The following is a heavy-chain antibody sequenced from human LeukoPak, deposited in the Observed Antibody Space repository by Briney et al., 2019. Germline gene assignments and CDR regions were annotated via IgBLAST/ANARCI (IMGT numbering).Heavy chain of an antibody. V-gene: IGHV3-20*04. CDR1: GFIFDDYG. D-gene: IGHD4/OR15-4a*01. Sequence: GGSLRLSCAASGFIFDDYGMTWVRQGPGKGLEWVSGINWDGYSTGYADSVGGGFTISRDNSKSTLYLQMKSLRPEDTALYYCVRDLGTDYAFDSWGQGTLVTVSS. J-gene: IGHJ4*02. CDR3: VRDLGTDYAFDS. CDR2: INWDGYST.